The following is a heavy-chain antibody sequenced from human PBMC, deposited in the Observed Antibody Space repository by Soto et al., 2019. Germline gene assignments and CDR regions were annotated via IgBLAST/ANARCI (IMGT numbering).Heavy chain of an antibody. CDR2: IGAYNGHT. J-gene: IGHJ6*02. CDR1: GYTFTNSG. Sequence: GASVKVSCKASGYTFTNSGISWVRQAPGQGLEWMGWIGAYNGHTKYAQKLQGRVTMTTDTSTSTADMELRSLKSDDTAVYYCAREEYYDSSGYLPVRYYFGMDVWGQGTTVTVSS. D-gene: IGHD3-22*01. V-gene: IGHV1-18*01. CDR3: AREEYYDSSGYLPVRYYFGMDV.